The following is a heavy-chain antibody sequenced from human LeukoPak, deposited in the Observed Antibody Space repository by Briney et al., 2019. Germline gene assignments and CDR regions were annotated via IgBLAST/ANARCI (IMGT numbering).Heavy chain of an antibody. Sequence: SETLSLTCGVSGDSISSTNWWSWVRQPPGKGLEWIGEIHHSGITHYNPSLNSRVTISVDTSKNQFSLKLSSVTAADTAVYYCARAGEWELLRSSAFDIWGQGTMVTVSS. V-gene: IGHV4-4*02. CDR1: GDSISSTNW. D-gene: IGHD1-26*01. J-gene: IGHJ3*02. CDR2: IHHSGIT. CDR3: ARAGEWELLRSSAFDI.